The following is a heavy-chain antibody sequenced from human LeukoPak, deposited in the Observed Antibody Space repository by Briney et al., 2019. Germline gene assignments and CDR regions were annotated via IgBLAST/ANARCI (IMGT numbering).Heavy chain of an antibody. Sequence: PGGSLRLSCVVSGFTFSSYSVNWVRQSPGKGLEWVSYISSSSSYIHYADSVKGRFTISRGNAKKSLYLQMNSLRAEDTAVYYCARAPLHLAMYHYFDYWGQGTLVTVSS. D-gene: IGHD2-2*01. V-gene: IGHV3-21*01. CDR2: ISSSSSYI. J-gene: IGHJ4*02. CDR1: GFTFSSYS. CDR3: ARAPLHLAMYHYFDY.